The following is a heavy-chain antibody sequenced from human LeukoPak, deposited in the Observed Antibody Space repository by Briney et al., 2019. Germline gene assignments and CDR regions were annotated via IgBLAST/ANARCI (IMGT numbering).Heavy chain of an antibody. CDR3: AKDGAITMIVVPFDY. V-gene: IGHV3-23*01. CDR1: GFTFSSYA. CDR2: ISGSGGST. Sequence: PGGSLRLSCAASGFTFSSYAMSWVRQAPGKGLEWVSAISGSGGSTYYADSVKGRFTISRDNSKNTLYLQMNSLRAEDAAVYYCAKDGAITMIVVPFDYWGQGTLVTVSS. J-gene: IGHJ4*02. D-gene: IGHD3-22*01.